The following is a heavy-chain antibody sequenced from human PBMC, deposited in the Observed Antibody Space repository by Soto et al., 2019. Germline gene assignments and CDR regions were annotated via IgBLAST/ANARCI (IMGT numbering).Heavy chain of an antibody. CDR2: IYPGDSDT. CDR3: AKGPFGSGTHYYGMDV. J-gene: IGHJ6*02. D-gene: IGHD3-10*01. Sequence: RGESLKISCKGSGYSFTSYWIGWVRQMPGKGLEWMGIIYPGDSDTRYSPSFQGRFTISRDNSKNTLYLQMNSLRAEDTAVYYCAKGPFGSGTHYYGMDVWGQGTTVTVSS. CDR1: GYSFTSYW. V-gene: IGHV5-51*01.